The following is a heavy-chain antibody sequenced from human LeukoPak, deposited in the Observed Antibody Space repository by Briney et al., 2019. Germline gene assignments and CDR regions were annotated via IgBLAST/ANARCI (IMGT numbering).Heavy chain of an antibody. V-gene: IGHV1-69*13. CDR3: ARVRFLLGATRPFDP. CDR1: GGTFSSYA. D-gene: IGHD3-3*01. Sequence: ASVTVSCKASGGTFSSYAISWVRQAPGQGLEWMGGIIPIFGTANYAQKFQGRVTITADESTSTAYMELSSLRSEDTAVYYCARVRFLLGATRPFDPWGQGTLVTVSS. CDR2: IIPIFGTA. J-gene: IGHJ5*02.